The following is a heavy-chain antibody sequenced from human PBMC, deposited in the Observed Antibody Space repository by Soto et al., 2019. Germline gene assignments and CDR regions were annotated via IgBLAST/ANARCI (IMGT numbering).Heavy chain of an antibody. Sequence: GGSLRLSCAASGFTFSNAWMSWVRQAPGKGLEWVGRIKSKTDGGTTDYAAPVKGRFTISRDDSKNTLYLQMNSLKTEDTAVYYCTNQNDYVGPPHWGRGTLVTVSS. J-gene: IGHJ4*02. CDR1: GFTFSNAW. V-gene: IGHV3-15*01. D-gene: IGHD3-16*01. CDR3: TNQNDYVGPPH. CDR2: IKSKTDGGTT.